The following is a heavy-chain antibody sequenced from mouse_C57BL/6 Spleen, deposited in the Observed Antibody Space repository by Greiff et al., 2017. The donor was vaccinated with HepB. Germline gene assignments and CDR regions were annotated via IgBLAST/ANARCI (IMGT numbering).Heavy chain of an antibody. J-gene: IGHJ3*01. D-gene: IGHD2-4*01. CDR1: GYTFTSYW. V-gene: IGHV1-55*01. CDR3: ASYYDYDKAWFAY. CDR2: IYPGSGST. Sequence: QVQLQQPGAELVKPGASVKMSCKASGYTFTSYWITWVKQRPGQGLEWIGDIYPGSGSTNYNEKFKSKATLTVDTSSSTAYMQLSSLTSEDSAVYYCASYYDYDKAWFAYWGQGTLVTVSA.